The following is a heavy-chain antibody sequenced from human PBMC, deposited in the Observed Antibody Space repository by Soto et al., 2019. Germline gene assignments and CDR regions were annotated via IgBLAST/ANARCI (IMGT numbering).Heavy chain of an antibody. Sequence: SETLSLTCAVYGGSFSGYYWSWIRQPPGKGLEWIGEINQSGSTNYKSSLKSRVTISVDTSKNQFSLKLSSVTAADTAVYYCAAADWRHNFYYGMDVWGQGTTVTVSS. D-gene: IGHD3-9*01. CDR2: INQSGST. J-gene: IGHJ6*02. V-gene: IGHV4-34*01. CDR3: AAADWRHNFYYGMDV. CDR1: GGSFSGYY.